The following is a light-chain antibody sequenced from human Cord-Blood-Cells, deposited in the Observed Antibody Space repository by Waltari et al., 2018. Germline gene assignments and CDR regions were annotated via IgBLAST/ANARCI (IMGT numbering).Light chain of an antibody. CDR1: QSISSW. CDR3: QQYNSYST. J-gene: IGKJ2*01. CDR2: KAS. V-gene: IGKV1-5*03. Sequence: DIQMTQSTSTLSASVGDRFTITCRASQSISSWLAWYQQKPGKAPKLLIYKASSLESGVPSRFSGSGSGTEFTLAISSLQPDDFATYYCQQYNSYSTFGQGTKLEIK.